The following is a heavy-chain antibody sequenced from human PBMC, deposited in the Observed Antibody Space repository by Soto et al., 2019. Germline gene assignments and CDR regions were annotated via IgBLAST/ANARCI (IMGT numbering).Heavy chain of an antibody. V-gene: IGHV4-38-2*01. J-gene: IGHJ4*02. D-gene: IGHD3-22*01. Sequence: PSETLSLTCAVSGDSISSGYYWAWIRQPPGKGLEWIGSIYHSGSTNYNPSLKSRVTISVDTSKNQFSLKLSSVTAADTAVYYCARIITRRFDYWGQGTLVTVSS. CDR2: IYHSGST. CDR3: ARIITRRFDY. CDR1: GDSISSGYY.